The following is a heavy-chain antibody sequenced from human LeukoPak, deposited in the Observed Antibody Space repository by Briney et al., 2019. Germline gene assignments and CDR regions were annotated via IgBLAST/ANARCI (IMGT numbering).Heavy chain of an antibody. Sequence: SETLSLTCTVSGGSISSGSYYWSWIRQPAGKGLEWIGRIYTSGSTNYNPSLKSRVTISVDTSKNQFSLKLSSVTAADTAVYYCARAYGTLVDVWGKGTTVTISS. CDR1: GGSISSGSYY. V-gene: IGHV4-61*02. J-gene: IGHJ6*04. CDR2: IYTSGST. D-gene: IGHD2/OR15-2a*01. CDR3: ARAYGTLVDV.